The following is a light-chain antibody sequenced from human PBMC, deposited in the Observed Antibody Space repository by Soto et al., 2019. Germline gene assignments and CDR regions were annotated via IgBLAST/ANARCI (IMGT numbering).Light chain of an antibody. CDR3: QQRNTWPPPT. CDR2: DSS. CDR1: QSISNS. Sequence: EIVLTQSPVTLSLSPGERATLSCRASQSISNSLAWYQEKPGQAPRLLIYDSSNRATGIPPRFSGSGSGTDFTLTISSLEPEDFAVYYCQQRNTWPPPTFGGGTRVAI. V-gene: IGKV3-11*01. J-gene: IGKJ4*01.